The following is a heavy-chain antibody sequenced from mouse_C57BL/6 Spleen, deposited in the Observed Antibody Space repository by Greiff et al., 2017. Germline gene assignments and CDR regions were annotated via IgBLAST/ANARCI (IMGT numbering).Heavy chain of an antibody. CDR1: GYTFTSYW. CDR3: ARNRVATPFDY. V-gene: IGHV1-52*01. D-gene: IGHD1-1*02. J-gene: IGHJ2*01. Sequence: QVQLQQPGAELVRPGSSVKLSCKASGYTFTSYWMHWVKQRPIQGLEWIGNIDPSDSETHYNQKFKDKATLTVDKSSSTAYMQLSSLTSEDSAVYYCARNRVATPFDYWGQGTTLTVSS. CDR2: IDPSDSET.